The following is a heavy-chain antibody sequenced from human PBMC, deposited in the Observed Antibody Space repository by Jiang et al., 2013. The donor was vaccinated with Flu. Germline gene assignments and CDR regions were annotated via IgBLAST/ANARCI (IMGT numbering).Heavy chain of an antibody. CDR3: AKDLFSSGWYNYFDP. Sequence: VQLVESGGGVVQPGGSLILSCATSGFTFNTNGIHWVRQGPGKGLEWVAMISYDGTAKYYGDSVKGRFTISRDNSKNTVYLQMNGLRVEDTAVYYCAKDLFSSGWYNYFDPWGQGTWSPSPQ. D-gene: IGHD6-19*01. V-gene: IGHV3-30*18. CDR1: GFTFNTNG. J-gene: IGHJ5*02. CDR2: ISYDGTAK.